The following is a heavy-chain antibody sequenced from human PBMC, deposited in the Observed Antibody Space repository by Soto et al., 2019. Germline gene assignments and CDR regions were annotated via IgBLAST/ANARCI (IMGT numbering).Heavy chain of an antibody. J-gene: IGHJ1*01. V-gene: IGHV5-51*01. D-gene: IGHD3-10*01. CDR2: IYPGDSDT. CDR1: GYSFTSYW. Sequence: GESLKISCKGSGYSFTSYWIGWVRQMPGKGLEWMGIIYPGDSDTRYSPSFQGQVTISADKSISTAYLQWSSLKASDTAMYYCASQGGSGSYTLEYFQHWGQGTPVTVSS. CDR3: ASQGGSGSYTLEYFQH.